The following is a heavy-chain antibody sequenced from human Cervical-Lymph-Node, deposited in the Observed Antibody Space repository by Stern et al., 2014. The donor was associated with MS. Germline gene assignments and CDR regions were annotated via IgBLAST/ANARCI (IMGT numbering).Heavy chain of an antibody. D-gene: IGHD6-6*01. CDR2: IIPFCGTA. V-gene: IGHV1-69*01. CDR1: GGTFSSYA. Sequence: QVQLVQSGAEVKKPGSSVKVSCKASGGTFSSYAISWVRKAPGKGLEWMGGIIPFCGTANYAQKFQGRVTITADEATSTAYMELSSLRSEDTAVYYCARVRLSYSSSSGYYFDYWGQGTLVTVSS. J-gene: IGHJ4*02. CDR3: ARVRLSYSSSSGYYFDY.